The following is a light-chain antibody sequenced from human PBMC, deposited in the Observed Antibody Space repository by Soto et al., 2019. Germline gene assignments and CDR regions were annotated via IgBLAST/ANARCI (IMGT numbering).Light chain of an antibody. CDR1: QTIGITY. Sequence: EIVLTPSPGTLSFSPWETANLSFSSSQTIGITYLAWYQQKPGQAPRLLIFGTSSRATGIPDRFSGSGSGTDFTLSISRLEPEDFAVYYCQQYASSPLLTFGGGTKVDIK. CDR3: QQYASSPLLT. J-gene: IGKJ4*01. V-gene: IGKV3-20*01. CDR2: GTS.